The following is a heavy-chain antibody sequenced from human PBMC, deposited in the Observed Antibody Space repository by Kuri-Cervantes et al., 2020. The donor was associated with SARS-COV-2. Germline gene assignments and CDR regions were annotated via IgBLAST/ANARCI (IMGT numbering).Heavy chain of an antibody. CDR2: VTDSGDST. V-gene: IGHV3-23*01. CDR1: GFTFSSYS. Sequence: GESLKFSCAASGFTFSSYSMNWVRQAPGKGLEWVSVVTDSGDSTYYADSVKGRFTISRDNSKNTLYLQMNSLRAEDTAVYYCATKPPGVNDAFDIWGQGTMVTVSS. J-gene: IGHJ3*02. D-gene: IGHD1-14*01. CDR3: ATKPPGVNDAFDI.